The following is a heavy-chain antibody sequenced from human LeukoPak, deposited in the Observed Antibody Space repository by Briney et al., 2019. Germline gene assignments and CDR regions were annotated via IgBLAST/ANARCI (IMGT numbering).Heavy chain of an antibody. Sequence: PGGSLRLSCAASGFTFSGYAMVWVRQTPGRGLGCVSSISGSGDDTKYADSVKGRFTTSRDNFKNMLSLQMNSLRAGDTGVYYCAKAGYDGSASNNWFDSWGQGTLVIVSS. V-gene: IGHV3-23*01. CDR2: ISGSGDDT. CDR1: GFTFSGYA. J-gene: IGHJ5*01. D-gene: IGHD1-26*01. CDR3: AKAGYDGSASNNWFDS.